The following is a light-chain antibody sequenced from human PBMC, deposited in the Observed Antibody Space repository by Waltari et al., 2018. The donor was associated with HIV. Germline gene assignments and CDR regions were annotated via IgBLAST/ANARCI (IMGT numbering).Light chain of an antibody. CDR3: QSFDRSLSAWV. CDR1: SSNIGAGYD. CDR2: GNN. V-gene: IGLV1-40*01. Sequence: QSVLTQPPSVSGAPGPRVTISCTGSSSNIGAGYDVPWYQQLPGTAPKLLIYGNNNLPSGVPDRFSGSKSDTSASLAITGLQAEDEADYYCQSFDRSLSAWVFGGGTKLTVL. J-gene: IGLJ2*01.